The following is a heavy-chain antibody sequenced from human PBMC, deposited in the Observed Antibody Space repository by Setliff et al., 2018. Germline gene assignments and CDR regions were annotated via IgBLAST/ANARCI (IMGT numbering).Heavy chain of an antibody. CDR3: IVNMVRPVTGLDS. J-gene: IGHJ4*02. CDR1: GYTFTSYG. D-gene: IGHD2-15*01. Sequence: ASVKVSCKASGYTFTSYGITWVRQAPGQGLEWMGWINPNSGDTHSAQKFQGRVAMTTDTSTGTAYMELSGLTSADTAIYYCIVNMVRPVTGLDSWGPGTLVTVSS. V-gene: IGHV1-18*01. CDR2: INPNSGDT.